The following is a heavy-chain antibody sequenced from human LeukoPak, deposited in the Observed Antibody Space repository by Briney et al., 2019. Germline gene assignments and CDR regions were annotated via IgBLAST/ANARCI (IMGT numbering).Heavy chain of an antibody. CDR2: ISSRSTYI. CDR3: ARAPGEREN. D-gene: IGHD5-24*01. Sequence: GGSLRLSCAASGFTFSNSSMNWVRQAPGKGLEWVSSISSRSTYIYYADSVMGRFTISRDNAKNSLYLQMDSLRAEDTAVYYCARAPGERENWGQGTLVTVSS. CDR1: GFTFSNSS. J-gene: IGHJ4*02. V-gene: IGHV3-21*01.